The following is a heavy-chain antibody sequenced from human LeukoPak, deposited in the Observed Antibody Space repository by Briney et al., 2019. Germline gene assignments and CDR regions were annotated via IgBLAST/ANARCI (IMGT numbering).Heavy chain of an antibody. CDR3: ARGEWELLVSFRYNWFDP. J-gene: IGHJ5*02. Sequence: PSETLSLTCTVSGGSISSGSYYWSWIQQPAGKGLEWIGRIYTSGSTNYNPSFKSRVTISVDTSKNQSSLKLSSVTAADTAVYYCARGEWELLVSFRYNWFDPWGQGTLVTVSS. D-gene: IGHD1-26*01. CDR2: IYTSGST. CDR1: GGSISSGSYY. V-gene: IGHV4-61*02.